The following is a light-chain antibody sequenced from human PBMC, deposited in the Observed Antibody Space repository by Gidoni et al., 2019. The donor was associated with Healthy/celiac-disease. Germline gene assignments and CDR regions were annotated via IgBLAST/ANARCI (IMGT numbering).Light chain of an antibody. J-gene: IGLJ1*01. V-gene: IGLV3-21*02. CDR1: NIGSKS. CDR3: QVWDSSSDHHV. CDR2: DDS. Sequence: SYVLTQPPSVSVAPGQTARITCGGNNIGSKSVQWYQQKPGQPPVLVVYDDSDRPQGIPERFAGSNSGNTATLTISRVEAGDEADYYCQVWDSSSDHHVFGTGTKVTVL.